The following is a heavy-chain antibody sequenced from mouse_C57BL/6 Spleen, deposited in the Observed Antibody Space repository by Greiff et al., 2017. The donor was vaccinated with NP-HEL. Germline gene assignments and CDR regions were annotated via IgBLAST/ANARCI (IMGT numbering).Heavy chain of an antibody. Sequence: QVQLQQSGAELVKPGASVKMSCKASGYTFTSYWITWVKQRPGQGLEWIGDIYPGSGSTNYNEKFKSKATLTVDTSSSTAYMQLSSLTSEDSAVYYCARSKYDYDGPYYAMDYWGQGTSVTVSS. CDR1: GYTFTSYW. D-gene: IGHD2-4*01. V-gene: IGHV1-55*01. J-gene: IGHJ4*01. CDR2: IYPGSGST. CDR3: ARSKYDYDGPYYAMDY.